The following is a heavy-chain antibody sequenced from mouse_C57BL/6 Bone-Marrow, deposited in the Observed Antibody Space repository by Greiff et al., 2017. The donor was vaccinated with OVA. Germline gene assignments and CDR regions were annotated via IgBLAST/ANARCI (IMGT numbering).Heavy chain of an antibody. D-gene: IGHD2-4*01. CDR2: IDPSDSYT. CDR3: ARGHYDRFDY. J-gene: IGHJ2*01. V-gene: IGHV1-69*01. CDR1: GYTFTSYW. Sequence: VQLQQPGAELVMPGASVKLSCKASGYTFTSYWMHWVKQRPGQGLEWIGEIDPSDSYTNYNQKFKGKSTLTVDKSSSTAYRQLSSLTSEDSAVYYCARGHYDRFDYWGQGTTLTVSS.